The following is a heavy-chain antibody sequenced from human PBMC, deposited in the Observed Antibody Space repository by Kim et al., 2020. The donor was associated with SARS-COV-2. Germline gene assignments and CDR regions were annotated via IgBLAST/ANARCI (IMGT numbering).Heavy chain of an antibody. V-gene: IGHV4-34*01. CDR3: ARGKRGYSSSWYDVSPLCYYFDY. Sequence: SETLSLTCAVYGGSFSGYYWSWIRQPPGNVLEWIGEINHSGSTNYNPSLKSRVTISVDTSKNQFSLKLSSVTAADTAVYYCARGKRGYSSSWYDVSPLCYYFDYWGQGTLVTVSS. CDR2: INHSGST. J-gene: IGHJ4*02. D-gene: IGHD6-13*01. CDR1: GGSFSGYY.